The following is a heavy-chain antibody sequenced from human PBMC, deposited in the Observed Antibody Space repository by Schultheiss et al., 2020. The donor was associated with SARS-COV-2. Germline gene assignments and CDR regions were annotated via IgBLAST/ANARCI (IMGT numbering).Heavy chain of an antibody. CDR1: GGSFSGYY. J-gene: IGHJ4*02. CDR3: ARARLIYFDY. D-gene: IGHD3-16*01. CDR2: IYHSGST. V-gene: IGHV4-59*10. Sequence: SETLSLTCAVYGGSFSGYYWSWIRQPAGKGLEWIGRIYHSGSTYYNPSLKSRVTISVDTSKNQFSLKLSSVTAADTAVYYCARARLIYFDYWGQGTLVTVSS.